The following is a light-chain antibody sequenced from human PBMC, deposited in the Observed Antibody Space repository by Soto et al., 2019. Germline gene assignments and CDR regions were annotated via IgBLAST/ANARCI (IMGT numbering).Light chain of an antibody. V-gene: IGKV3-20*01. CDR1: QSVSSSS. CDR2: EAS. CDR3: QQTYTIPTP. Sequence: EIVLTQSPGTLSLSPGERATLSCRASQSVSSSSLAWYQQNPGQAPRLLIYEASSRATGIPDRFSGSGSGTDFTLSISSLQPEDFATYYCQQTYTIPTPFGQGTRLENK. J-gene: IGKJ5*01.